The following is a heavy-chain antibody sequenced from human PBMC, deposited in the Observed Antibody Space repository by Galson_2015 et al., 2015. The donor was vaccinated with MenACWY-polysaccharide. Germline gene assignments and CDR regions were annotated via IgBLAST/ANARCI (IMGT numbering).Heavy chain of an antibody. CDR3: ASLPLGNCGSVSCYGYFHH. V-gene: IGHV4-30-4*01. J-gene: IGHJ1*01. CDR1: GGSISSGDSY. Sequence: TLSLTCTVSGGSISSGDSYWSWIRQSPGKGLERIGYIYYSGRTNYSPSLKSRATVSLDTSKNQFSLKLSFVTAADTAVYYCASLPLGNCGSVSCYGYFHHWGQGTLVTVSS. D-gene: IGHD2-2*01. CDR2: IYYSGRT.